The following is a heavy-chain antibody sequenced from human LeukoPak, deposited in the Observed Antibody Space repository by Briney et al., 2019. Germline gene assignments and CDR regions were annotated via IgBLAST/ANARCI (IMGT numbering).Heavy chain of an antibody. CDR1: GGSFSGYY. J-gene: IGHJ5*02. Sequence: SETLSLTCAVYGGSFSGYYWGWIRQPPGKGLEWIGSIYYSGSTYYNPSLKSRVTISVDTSKNQFSLKLSSVTAADTAVYYCARHMWLRHTNWFDPWGQGTLVTVSS. V-gene: IGHV4-39*01. CDR3: ARHMWLRHTNWFDP. CDR2: IYYSGST. D-gene: IGHD5-12*01.